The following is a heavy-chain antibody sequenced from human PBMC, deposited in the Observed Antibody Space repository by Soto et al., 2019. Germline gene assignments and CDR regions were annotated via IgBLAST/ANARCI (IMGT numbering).Heavy chain of an antibody. D-gene: IGHD3-3*01. J-gene: IGHJ5*02. V-gene: IGHV4-4*07. CDR1: GCTISGYY. CDR2: IYSSGNT. Sequence: XETLSLTCSVSGCTISGYYWTWIRQPAGKGLDWIGRIYSSGNTKYNPSLQSRVTMSLDTSNNQFSLRLTSVTAADTAVYYCARGQRFSDWFDHWGQGHLVTVSS. CDR3: ARGQRFSDWFDH.